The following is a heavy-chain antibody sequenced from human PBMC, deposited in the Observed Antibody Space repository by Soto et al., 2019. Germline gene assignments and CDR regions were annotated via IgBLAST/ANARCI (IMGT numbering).Heavy chain of an antibody. V-gene: IGHV3-23*01. CDR2: ISTDGGGT. CDR1: GFPFCRFA. CDR3: AKNYFLDS. Sequence: EVQLLDSGGGLVQPGGSLRLSCDASGFPFCRFAMTWVRQAPGKGLEWVSSISTDGGGTYYSDSVKGRFTISRDNSRNTLYLQMTSLTAADTALYYCAKNYFLDSWGQGTLVTVSS. D-gene: IGHD3-10*01. J-gene: IGHJ5*01.